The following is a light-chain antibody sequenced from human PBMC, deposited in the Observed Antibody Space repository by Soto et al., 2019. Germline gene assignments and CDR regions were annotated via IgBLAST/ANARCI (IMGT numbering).Light chain of an antibody. Sequence: QSALTQPASVSGSPGQSITISCTGTSSDVGAYNYVSWYQQHPGKAPKLMIYDVTNRLSGVSHRFSGSKSGNTASLTISGLQAEDEADDYCSSYTTTSNVIFGGGTKLTVL. J-gene: IGLJ2*01. CDR2: DVT. CDR3: SSYTTTSNVI. V-gene: IGLV2-14*03. CDR1: SSDVGAYNY.